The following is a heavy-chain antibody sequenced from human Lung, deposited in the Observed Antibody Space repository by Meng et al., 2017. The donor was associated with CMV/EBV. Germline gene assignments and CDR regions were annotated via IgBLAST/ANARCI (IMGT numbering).Heavy chain of an antibody. Sequence: ASVKVSCKASGYTFTGYYIHWVRQAPGQGLEWMGWITPNSGGTNYAQKFQGRVTMTRDTSISTAYMELSRLRPDDTAVYYCARGPFYYYGMDVWGQGTTVTVSS. V-gene: IGHV1-2*02. CDR1: GYTFTGYY. CDR3: ARGPFYYYGMDV. D-gene: IGHD3-10*01. J-gene: IGHJ6*02. CDR2: ITPNSGGT.